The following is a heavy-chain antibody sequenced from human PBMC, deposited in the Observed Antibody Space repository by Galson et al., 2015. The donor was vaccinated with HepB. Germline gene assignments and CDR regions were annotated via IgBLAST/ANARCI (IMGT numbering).Heavy chain of an antibody. CDR1: GYTFTSYG. Sequence: SVKVSCKASGYTFTSYGISWVRQAPGEGLEGMGWISAYNGNTNYAQKLQGRVTITRDTSASTVYMELSSLRAEDTAVYYCASGYSYYFDYWGQGTLVTVSS. D-gene: IGHD1-1*01. CDR3: ASGYSYYFDY. CDR2: ISAYNGNT. V-gene: IGHV1-18*04. J-gene: IGHJ4*02.